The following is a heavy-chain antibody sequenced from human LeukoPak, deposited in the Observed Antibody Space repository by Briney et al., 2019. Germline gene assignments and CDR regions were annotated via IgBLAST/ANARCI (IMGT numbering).Heavy chain of an antibody. J-gene: IGHJ4*02. D-gene: IGHD4-17*01. CDR3: ARLLYGKDY. V-gene: IGHV4-59*01. CDR1: GGSISSYY. CDR2: IYYSGST. Sequence: SETLSLTCTVSGGSISSYYWSWIRQPPGKGLEWIGYIYYSGSTNYNPSLKSRVTISVDTSKNQFSLKLSSVTAADTAVYYCARLLYGKDYWGQGTLVTVSS.